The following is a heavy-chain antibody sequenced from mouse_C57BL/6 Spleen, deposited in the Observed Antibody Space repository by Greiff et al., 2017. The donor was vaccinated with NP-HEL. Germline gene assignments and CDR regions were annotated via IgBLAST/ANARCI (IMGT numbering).Heavy chain of an antibody. J-gene: IGHJ4*01. CDR2: IRNKANGYTT. CDR3: ARSHGSYYAMDY. V-gene: IGHV7-3*01. D-gene: IGHD1-1*01. CDR1: GFTFTDYY. Sequence: EVHLVESGGGLVQPGGSLSLSCAASGFTFTDYYMSWVRQPPGKALEWLGFIRNKANGYTTEYSASVKGRFTISRDNSQSILYLQMNALRAEDSATYYCARSHGSYYAMDYWGQGTSVTVSS.